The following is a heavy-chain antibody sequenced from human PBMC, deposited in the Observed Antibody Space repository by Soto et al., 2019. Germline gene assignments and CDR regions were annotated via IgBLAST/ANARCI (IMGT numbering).Heavy chain of an antibody. J-gene: IGHJ5*02. CDR3: ARQSQWLNWFDP. CDR1: GGSISSYY. CDR2: IYYSGST. V-gene: IGHV4-59*08. D-gene: IGHD6-19*01. Sequence: SETLSLTCTVSGGSISSYYWSWIRQPPGKGLEWIGYIYYSGSTNYNPSLKSRVTISVDTSKNQFSLKLSSVTAADTAVYYCARQSQWLNWFDPWGQGTLVTVSS.